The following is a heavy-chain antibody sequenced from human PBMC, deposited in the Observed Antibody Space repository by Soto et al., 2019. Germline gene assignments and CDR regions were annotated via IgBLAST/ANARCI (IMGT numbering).Heavy chain of an antibody. J-gene: IGHJ6*02. CDR2: INAGNGNT. V-gene: IGHV1-3*01. CDR3: ARVKTDYYYGMDV. CDR1: GYTFTSYA. Sequence: QVQLAQSGAEVKKPGASVKVSYKASGYTFTSYAMHWVRQAPGQRLEWMGWINAGNGNTKYSQKFQGRVTITRDTSASTAYMELSSLRSEDTAVYYCARVKTDYYYGMDVWGQGTTVTVSS. D-gene: IGHD2-21*01.